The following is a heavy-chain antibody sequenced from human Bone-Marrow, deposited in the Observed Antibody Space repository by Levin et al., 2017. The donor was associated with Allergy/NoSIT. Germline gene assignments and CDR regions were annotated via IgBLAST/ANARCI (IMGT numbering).Heavy chain of an antibody. CDR2: ISHNVNNI. V-gene: IGHV3-30-3*01. CDR3: ARDYRPRDILTGHGLDY. D-gene: IGHD3-9*01. Sequence: RTGGSLRLSCEASGFTFSSHPMHWVRQAPGKGLEWVAVISHNVNNINYADSVKGRFTISRDNSKNTLFLQMNRLRAEDTAVYYCARDYRPRDILTGHGLDYWGQGTLVTVSS. J-gene: IGHJ4*02. CDR1: GFTFSSHP.